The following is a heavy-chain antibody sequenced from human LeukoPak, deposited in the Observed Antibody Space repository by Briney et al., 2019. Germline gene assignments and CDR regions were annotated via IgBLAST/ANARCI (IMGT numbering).Heavy chain of an antibody. V-gene: IGHV1-69*05. CDR1: GGTFSSYA. D-gene: IGHD1-26*01. CDR2: IIPIFGTA. Sequence: SVMVSCKASGGTFSSYAISWVRQAPGQGLEWMGRIIPIFGTANYAQKFQGRVTITTDESTSTAYMELSSLRSEDTAVYYCARDGAQWELYAFDIWGQGTMVTVSS. CDR3: ARDGAQWELYAFDI. J-gene: IGHJ3*02.